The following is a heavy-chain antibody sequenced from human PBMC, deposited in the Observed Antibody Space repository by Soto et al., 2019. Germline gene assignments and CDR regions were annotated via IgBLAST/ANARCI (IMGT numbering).Heavy chain of an antibody. D-gene: IGHD4-17*01. V-gene: IGHV1-3*01. J-gene: IGHJ6*02. CDR3: ARDRMTTVTTRYYGMDV. CDR2: INAGNGNT. CDR1: GYTFTSYT. Sequence: QVQLVQSGAEVKKPGASVKVSCKASGYTFTSYTIHWVRQAPGQRLEWMGWINAGNGNTKYSQKFQGRVTITRDTSASTAYMELSSLRSEDTAVYYCARDRMTTVTTRYYGMDVWGQGTTVTVSS.